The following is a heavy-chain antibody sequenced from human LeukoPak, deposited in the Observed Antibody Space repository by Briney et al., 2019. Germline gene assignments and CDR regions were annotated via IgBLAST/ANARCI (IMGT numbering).Heavy chain of an antibody. CDR1: GFTFSSYA. CDR2: ISNSVGST. J-gene: IGHJ4*02. Sequence: PGGSLRLSCAASGFTFSSYAMSWVRQAPGKGPEWVSAISNSVGSTYYADSVKGRFTISRDNSKNTLYLQMSSLRAEDTAVYYCAKVGPTFMTTVTTSFDCWGQGTLVTVSS. D-gene: IGHD4-17*01. CDR3: AKVGPTFMTTVTTSFDC. V-gene: IGHV3-23*01.